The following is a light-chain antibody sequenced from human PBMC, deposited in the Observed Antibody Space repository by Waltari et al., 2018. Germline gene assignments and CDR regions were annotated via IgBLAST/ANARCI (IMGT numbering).Light chain of an antibody. V-gene: IGLV2-23*02. CDR1: TSHVGNYDL. CDR2: EVI. CDR3: CSYAGRGTYV. Sequence: QSALTQPASVSGTPGQSITISCTGTTSHVGNYDLVSWYQHHPGKAPKLLICEVIKRLSGVSSRFSGSKSGSTASLIISGLQPDDEADYYCCSYAGRGTYVFGSGTKVTVL. J-gene: IGLJ1*01.